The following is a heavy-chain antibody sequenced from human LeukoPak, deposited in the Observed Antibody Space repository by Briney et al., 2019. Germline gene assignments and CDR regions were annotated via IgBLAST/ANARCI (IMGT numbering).Heavy chain of an antibody. CDR1: GGSISSGGYS. CDR2: IYHSGST. CDR3: ARYCSSTSCYLLGMGV. D-gene: IGHD2-2*01. J-gene: IGHJ6*04. V-gene: IGHV4-30-2*01. Sequence: SETLSLTCAVSGGSISSGGYSWSWIRQPPGKGLEWIGYIYHSGSTYYNPSLKSRVTISVDRSKNQFSLKLSSVTAADTAVYYCARYCSSTSCYLLGMGVWGKGTTVTVSS.